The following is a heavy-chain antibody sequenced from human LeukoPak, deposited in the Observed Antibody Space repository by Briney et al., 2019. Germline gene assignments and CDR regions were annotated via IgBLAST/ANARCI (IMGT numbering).Heavy chain of an antibody. CDR3: ARYDGGSGPFDY. CDR1: DDFISSYY. D-gene: IGHD3-10*01. Sequence: SETLSLTCTVSDDFISSYYWSWIRQPPGQGLEWIGYISNSGSTKYNPSLKSRVTISVDTSKKQFYLEVSSVTAADTAVYYCARYDGGSGPFDYWGQGTLVTVSS. J-gene: IGHJ4*02. V-gene: IGHV4-59*01. CDR2: ISNSGST.